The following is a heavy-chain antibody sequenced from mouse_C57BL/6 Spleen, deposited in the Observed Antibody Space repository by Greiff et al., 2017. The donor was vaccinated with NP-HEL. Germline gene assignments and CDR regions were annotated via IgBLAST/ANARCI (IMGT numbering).Heavy chain of an antibody. Sequence: VKLQESGPGLVQPSQSLSITCTVSGFSLTSYGVHWVRQSPGKGLEWLGVIWRGGSTDYYAAFMSRLSITKDNSKSQVFFKMNSLQADDTAIYYCATPKRYDWYFDVWGTGTTVTVSS. CDR3: ATPKRYDWYFDV. J-gene: IGHJ1*03. D-gene: IGHD1-1*01. CDR1: GFSLTSYG. CDR2: IWRGGST. V-gene: IGHV2-5*01.